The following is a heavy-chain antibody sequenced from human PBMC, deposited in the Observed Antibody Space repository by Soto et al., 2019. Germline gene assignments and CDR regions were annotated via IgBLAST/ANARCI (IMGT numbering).Heavy chain of an antibody. CDR1: GGSISPFY. Sequence: SETLSLTCTVSGGSISPFYWSWLRQPPGKGLEWIGYIYYSGNTSYNPSLESRVTISVDTSKNQFSLRLRSVTAADTAVYYCAKDTYFYDTSGYYIFDYWGQGTLVTVSS. CDR3: AKDTYFYDTSGYYIFDY. J-gene: IGHJ4*02. CDR2: IYYSGNT. V-gene: IGHV4-59*01. D-gene: IGHD3-22*01.